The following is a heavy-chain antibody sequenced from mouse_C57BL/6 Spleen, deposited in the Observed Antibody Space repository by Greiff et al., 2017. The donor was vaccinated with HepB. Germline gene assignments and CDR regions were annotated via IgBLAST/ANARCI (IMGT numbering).Heavy chain of an antibody. J-gene: IGHJ2*01. Sequence: QVQLKQSGAELARPGASVKLSCKASGYTFTSYGISWVKQRTGQGLEWIGEIYPRSGNTYYNEKFKGKVTLTADKSSSTAYMELRSLTSEDSAVYFCARGAYDGYYIGYWGQGTTLTVSA. V-gene: IGHV1-81*01. D-gene: IGHD2-3*01. CDR3: ARGAYDGYYIGY. CDR2: IYPRSGNT. CDR1: GYTFTSYG.